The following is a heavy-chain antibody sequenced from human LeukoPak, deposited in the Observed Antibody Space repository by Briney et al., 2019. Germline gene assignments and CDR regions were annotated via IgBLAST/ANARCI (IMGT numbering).Heavy chain of an antibody. J-gene: IGHJ4*02. CDR3: ARHLDSGSYYPIDY. CDR1: GFTFSSYE. D-gene: IGHD1-26*01. V-gene: IGHV4-39*01. Sequence: PGGSLRLSCAASGFTFSSYEMNWVRQAPGKGLEWSGSIFYTGDTYYNPSLKSRVTISVDTSKNQFSLKLSSVSAADTAVYYCARHLDSGSYYPIDYWGQGTLVTVSS. CDR2: IFYTGDT.